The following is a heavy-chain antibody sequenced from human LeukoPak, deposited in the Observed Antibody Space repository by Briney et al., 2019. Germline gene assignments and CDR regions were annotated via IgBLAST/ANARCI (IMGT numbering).Heavy chain of an antibody. CDR2: IKQDGSEE. J-gene: IGHJ4*02. CDR3: ARLVVVAATPFDY. V-gene: IGHV3-7*01. CDR1: GFTFSSYW. D-gene: IGHD2-15*01. Sequence: GGSLRLSCAASGFTFSSYWMSWVRQAPGKGLEWVANIKQDGSEEYYVDSVKGRFTISSDNAKNSLYLQMNSLRAEDTAVYYCARLVVVAATPFDYWGQGTLVTVSS.